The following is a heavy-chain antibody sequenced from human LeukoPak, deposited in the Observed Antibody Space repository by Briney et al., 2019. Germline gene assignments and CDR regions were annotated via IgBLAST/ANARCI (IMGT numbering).Heavy chain of an antibody. CDR2: ISYDGSNK. J-gene: IGHJ6*02. V-gene: IGHV3-30*18. CDR1: GFTFSSYG. Sequence: PGRSLRLSCAASGFTFSSYGMHWVRQAPGKGLEWVAVISYDGSNKYYADSVKGRFTISRDNSKNTLYLQMNSLRAEDTAVYYCAKGRNYYGMDVWGQGTTVTVSS. CDR3: AKGRNYYGMDV.